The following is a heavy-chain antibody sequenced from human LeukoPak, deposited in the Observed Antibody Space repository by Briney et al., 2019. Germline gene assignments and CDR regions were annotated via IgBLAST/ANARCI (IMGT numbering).Heavy chain of an antibody. J-gene: IGHJ5*02. V-gene: IGHV3-74*01. CDR2: INTDGSST. CDR3: ARGRENGNGFDP. Sequence: PGGSLRLSSAPSGFAFRSYWMHWVRQAPGKGLVWVSRINTDGSSTSYTHSVKGRFTISRDNAKNTLYLQMNTLRAADAAVYYCARGRENGNGFDPWGQGTLVTVSS. D-gene: IGHD1-1*01. CDR1: GFAFRSYW.